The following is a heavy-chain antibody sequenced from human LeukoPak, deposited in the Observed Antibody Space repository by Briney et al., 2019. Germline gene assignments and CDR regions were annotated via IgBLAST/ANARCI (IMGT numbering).Heavy chain of an antibody. CDR1: GGSISSYY. Sequence: SETLSLTCTVSGGSISSYYWSWIRQPPGKGLEWIGYIYYSGSTNYNPSLKSRVTISVDTSKNQLSLKLSSVTAADTAVYYCARVRNSYGERDFDYWGQGILVTVSS. CDR3: ARVRNSYGERDFDY. J-gene: IGHJ4*02. CDR2: IYYSGST. V-gene: IGHV4-59*01. D-gene: IGHD5-18*01.